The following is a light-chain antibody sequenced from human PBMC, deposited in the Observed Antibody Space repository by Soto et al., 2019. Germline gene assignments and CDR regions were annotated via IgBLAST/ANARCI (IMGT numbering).Light chain of an antibody. J-gene: IGKJ1*01. Sequence: EIVLTQSPATLYVSPGGRATLSCMASQNVMYNLAWYQQKPGQAPRLLVYGATTRATDAPPRFRGSGSGTEFSLTISSLQSEDFATYYCQQYGGWPRTFGQGSRVEIK. CDR1: QNVMYN. V-gene: IGKV3-15*01. CDR2: GAT. CDR3: QQYGGWPRT.